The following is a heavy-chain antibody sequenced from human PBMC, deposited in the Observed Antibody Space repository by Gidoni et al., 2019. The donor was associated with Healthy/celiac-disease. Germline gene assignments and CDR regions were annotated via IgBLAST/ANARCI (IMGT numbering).Heavy chain of an antibody. CDR2: IYYSGST. CDR3: ASNPGIAAAPDYMDV. Sequence: QLQLQASGPGLVKPSETLSLTCTVSGGSIRSSRYYWGWIRQPPGKGLDWIWSIYYSGSTYYNPSLKSRVTISVDTSKNQFSLKLSSVTAADTAVYYCASNPGIAAAPDYMDVWGKGTTVTVSS. J-gene: IGHJ6*03. V-gene: IGHV4-39*01. D-gene: IGHD6-13*01. CDR1: GGSIRSSRYY.